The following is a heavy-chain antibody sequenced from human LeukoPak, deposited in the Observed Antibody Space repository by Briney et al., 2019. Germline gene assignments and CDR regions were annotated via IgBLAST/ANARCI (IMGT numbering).Heavy chain of an antibody. CDR2: IRYDGSNK. D-gene: IGHD6-19*01. J-gene: IGHJ4*02. V-gene: IGHV3-30*02. CDR3: AREIMERGWSSEGYYFDY. Sequence: GGSLRLSCAASGFTFSSYGMHWVRQAPGKGLEWVAFIRYDGSNKYYADSVKGRFTISRDNSKNSLYLQMNSLRAEDTAVYYCAREIMERGWSSEGYYFDYWGQGTLVTVSS. CDR1: GFTFSSYG.